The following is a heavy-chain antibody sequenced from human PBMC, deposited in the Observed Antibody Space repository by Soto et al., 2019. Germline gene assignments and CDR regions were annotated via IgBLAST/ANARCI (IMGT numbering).Heavy chain of an antibody. CDR3: ARRGGSYAGPPDY. J-gene: IGHJ4*01. D-gene: IGHD1-26*01. Sequence: PGESLKISCKGSGYFFTNYWIAWVRQMPGKGLEWMGMIHPGDSDTKISPSVQGQVALSVDRSNNTVYLQWSSLKASDTAMYFCARRGGSYAGPPDYWGRGTLVTVSS. V-gene: IGHV5-51*01. CDR1: GYFFTNYW. CDR2: IHPGDSDT.